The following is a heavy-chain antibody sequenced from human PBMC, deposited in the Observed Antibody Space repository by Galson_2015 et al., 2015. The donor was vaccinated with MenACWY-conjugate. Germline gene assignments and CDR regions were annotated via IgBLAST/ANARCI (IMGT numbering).Heavy chain of an antibody. CDR1: EYTFTSFA. Sequence: SVKVSCKASEYTFTSFAMHWVRQAPGQRLEWMGWINTGNGNTKYSQKFQGRLTVTSDTSAKTAYMELTSLRSEDTAVYFCARPPRDYDSGRYSFHHWGQGTLVTVSS. CDR2: INTGNGNT. CDR3: ARPPRDYDSGRYSFHH. D-gene: IGHD3-10*01. J-gene: IGHJ1*01. V-gene: IGHV1-3*04.